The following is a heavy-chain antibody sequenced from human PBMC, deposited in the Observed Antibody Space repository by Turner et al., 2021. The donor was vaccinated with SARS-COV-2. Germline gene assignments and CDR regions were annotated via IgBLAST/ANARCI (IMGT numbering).Heavy chain of an antibody. Sequence: QVQLVGSGGGVVQPGRSLRLSCAASGFTFSSYGMHWVRQAPGKGLEWVAVISYDGSNKYYADSVKGRFTISRDNSKNTLYLQMNSLRAEDTAVYYCAKAETYSSGWSGGRSYYYYYMDVWGKGTTVTVSS. CDR3: AKAETYSSGWSGGRSYYYYYMDV. J-gene: IGHJ6*03. CDR1: GFTFSSYG. D-gene: IGHD6-19*01. CDR2: ISYDGSNK. V-gene: IGHV3-30*18.